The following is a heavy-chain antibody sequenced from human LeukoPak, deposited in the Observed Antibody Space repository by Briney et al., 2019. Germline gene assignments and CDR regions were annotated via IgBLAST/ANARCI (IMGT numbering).Heavy chain of an antibody. CDR3: AREDSTSCLGY. CDR2: INHSGST. CDR1: GESFSGYY. Sequence: PSETLSLTCAVYGESFSGYYWSWIRQPPGKGLEWIGEINHSGSTNDNPSLKSRVTISVDTSKNQFSLKLRSVTAADTAVYYCAREDSTSCLGYWGQGTLVTVSS. V-gene: IGHV4-34*01. J-gene: IGHJ4*02. D-gene: IGHD2-2*01.